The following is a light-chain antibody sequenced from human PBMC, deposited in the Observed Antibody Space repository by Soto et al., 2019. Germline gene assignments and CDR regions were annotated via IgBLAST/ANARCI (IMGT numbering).Light chain of an antibody. CDR1: QSVSSNN. CDR3: QQYGRSPFT. J-gene: IGKJ3*01. V-gene: IGKV3-20*01. CDR2: GAS. Sequence: EIGLTQSPGTLSLSPGERATLSCRASQSVSSNNLAWYQQRPGQAPRVVIYGASTRATGIPERFSGSGSGTDFTLTISRLEPEDFAVYYCQQYGRSPFTFGPGIKVDIK.